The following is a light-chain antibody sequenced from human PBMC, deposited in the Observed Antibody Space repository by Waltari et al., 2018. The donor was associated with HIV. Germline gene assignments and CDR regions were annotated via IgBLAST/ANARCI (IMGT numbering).Light chain of an antibody. CDR3: SSYTSSDTVV. CDR2: EVS. CDR1: TSDVGGYNS. J-gene: IGLJ2*01. Sequence: QSALTPPASVSGSPGQSITISCTGTTSDVGGYNSVSWYQQHPAKAPKLVILEVSSRPSGVSNRFSGSKSGNTASLTISGLQAEDEAYYYCSSYTSSDTVVFGGGTKVTVL. V-gene: IGLV2-14*03.